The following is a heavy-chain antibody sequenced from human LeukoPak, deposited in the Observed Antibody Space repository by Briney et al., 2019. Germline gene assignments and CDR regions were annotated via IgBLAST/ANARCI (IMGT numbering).Heavy chain of an antibody. Sequence: AGGSLRLSCAASGFTFSSYAMHWVRQAPGKGLEWVAVISYDGSNKYYADSVKGRFTIYRDNSKNTLYLQMNSLRAEDTAVYYCASAGLLWFGESHAIDYWGQGTLVTVSS. CDR2: ISYDGSNK. V-gene: IGHV3-30*04. CDR1: GFTFSSYA. J-gene: IGHJ4*02. CDR3: ASAGLLWFGESHAIDY. D-gene: IGHD3-10*01.